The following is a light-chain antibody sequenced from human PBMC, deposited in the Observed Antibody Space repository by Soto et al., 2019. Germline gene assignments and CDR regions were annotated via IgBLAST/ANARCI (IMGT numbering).Light chain of an antibody. CDR3: QQYGSSPPWT. CDR1: QSVSSSY. Sequence: EIVMTQSAATLSVSPGERATLSCRASQSVSSSYLAWYQQKPGQAPRLLIYGASSRATGIPDRFSGSGSGTDFTLTISRLEPEDFAVYYCQQYGSSPPWTFGQGTKV. V-gene: IGKV3-20*01. J-gene: IGKJ1*01. CDR2: GAS.